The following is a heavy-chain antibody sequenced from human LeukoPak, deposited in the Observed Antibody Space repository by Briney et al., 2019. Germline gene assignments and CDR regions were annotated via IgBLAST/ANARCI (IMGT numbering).Heavy chain of an antibody. V-gene: IGHV3-30*18. CDR3: AKDTGSGYFY. CDR2: ISYDGSNK. D-gene: IGHD3-22*01. Sequence: GGSLRLSCAASGFTFSSYEMNWVRQAPGKGLEWVAVISYDGSNKYYADSVKGRFTISRDNSKNTLYLQMNSLRAEDTAVYYCAKDTGSGYFYWGQGTLVTVSS. J-gene: IGHJ4*02. CDR1: GFTFSSYE.